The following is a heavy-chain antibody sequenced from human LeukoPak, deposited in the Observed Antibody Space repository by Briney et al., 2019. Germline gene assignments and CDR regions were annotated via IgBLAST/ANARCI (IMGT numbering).Heavy chain of an antibody. J-gene: IGHJ4*02. CDR1: GYTFTDYY. D-gene: IGHD6-13*01. CDR3: ARDATAALDY. Sequence: ASVKVSCKASGYTFTDYYLHWVRQAPGQGLEWMGWINPNSGGTNYAQKFQGWVTMTRDTSISTAYMELSRLRSDDTAVYYCARDATAALDYWGQGTLVTVSS. V-gene: IGHV1-2*04. CDR2: INPNSGGT.